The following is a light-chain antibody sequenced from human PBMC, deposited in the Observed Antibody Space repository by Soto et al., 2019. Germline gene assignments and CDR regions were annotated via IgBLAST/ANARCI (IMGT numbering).Light chain of an antibody. Sequence: EIVLTQSPATLSLSPGERATLSCMASQSVGTFLAWYQQKPGQAPRLIIYDASNSATGIPASFSGTGSGTDFAPAIRTSQANAFALYYCQPRTNWPRTFGQGTTLDIK. CDR2: DAS. V-gene: IGKV3-11*01. CDR3: QPRTNWPRT. CDR1: QSVGTF. J-gene: IGKJ2*02.